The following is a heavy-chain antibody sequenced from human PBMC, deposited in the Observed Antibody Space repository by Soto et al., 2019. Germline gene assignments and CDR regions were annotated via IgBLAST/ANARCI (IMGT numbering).Heavy chain of an antibody. CDR1: GGTFSSYA. J-gene: IGHJ3*02. Sequence: SVKVSCKASGGTFSSYAISWVRQAPGQGLEWMGGIIPIFGTANYAQKFQGRVTITADESTSTAYMELSSLRSEDTAVYYCARGTTVVTHDAFDIWGQGTMVTVSS. V-gene: IGHV1-69*13. CDR3: ARGTTVVTHDAFDI. D-gene: IGHD4-17*01. CDR2: IIPIFGTA.